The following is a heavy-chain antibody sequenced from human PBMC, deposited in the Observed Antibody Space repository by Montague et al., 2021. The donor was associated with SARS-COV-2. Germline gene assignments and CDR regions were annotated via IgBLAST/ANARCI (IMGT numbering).Heavy chain of an antibody. Sequence: SETLSLTCTVSGDSVSSSDHYWGWIRQPPGKGLEWLGIVYYSGYTYYXPSVKGRVTISIDASKNQFSLKLNSLTATDTAIYHCARRRLREDYFDFWGQGTLLTGSS. J-gene: IGHJ4*02. CDR3: ARRRLREDYFDF. V-gene: IGHV4-39*01. CDR2: VYYSGYT. D-gene: IGHD4-17*01. CDR1: GDSVSSSDHY.